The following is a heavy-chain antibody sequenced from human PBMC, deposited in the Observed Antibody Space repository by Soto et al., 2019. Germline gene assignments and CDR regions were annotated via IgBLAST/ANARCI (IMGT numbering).Heavy chain of an antibody. V-gene: IGHV4-39*01. Sequence: QLQLQESGPGLVKSSETLSLTCTVSGGGVYSDGYYWDWIRRPPGQGLEWIGNIYYSGSTYYNPSSKRRVTISLDTSKNQFSLRLNAVTAADTAVYYWASRSRGRCYNYWGPGTLVTVSS. D-gene: IGHD2-15*01. CDR2: IYYSGST. CDR1: GGGVYSDGYY. J-gene: IGHJ4*02. CDR3: ASRSRGRCYNY.